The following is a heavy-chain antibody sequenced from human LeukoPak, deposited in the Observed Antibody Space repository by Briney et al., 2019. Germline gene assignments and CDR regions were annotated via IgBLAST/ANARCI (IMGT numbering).Heavy chain of an antibody. CDR1: GGSFSGYY. Sequence: SSETLSLTCAVYGGSFSGYYWSWIRQPPGKGLEWIGEINHSGSTNYNPFLKSRVTISVDTSKNQFSLKLSSVTAADTAVYYCARGTHIVVVVTEEVWFDPWGQGTLVTVSS. V-gene: IGHV4-34*01. J-gene: IGHJ5*02. CDR3: ARGTHIVVVVTEEVWFDP. CDR2: INHSGST. D-gene: IGHD2-15*01.